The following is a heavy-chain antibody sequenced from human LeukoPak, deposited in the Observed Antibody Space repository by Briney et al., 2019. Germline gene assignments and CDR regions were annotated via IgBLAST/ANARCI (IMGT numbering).Heavy chain of an antibody. V-gene: IGHV4-61*01. CDR1: GGSVSSGSYY. D-gene: IGHD6-19*01. CDR2: IYYSGST. J-gene: IGHJ4*02. Sequence: PSETLSLTCTVSGGSVSSGSYYWSWIRQPPGKGLEWIGYIYYSGSTNYNPSLKSRVTISVDTSKNQFSLKLSSVTAADTAVYYCARGQRYSSGWYAYWGQGTLVTVSS. CDR3: ARGQRYSSGWYAY.